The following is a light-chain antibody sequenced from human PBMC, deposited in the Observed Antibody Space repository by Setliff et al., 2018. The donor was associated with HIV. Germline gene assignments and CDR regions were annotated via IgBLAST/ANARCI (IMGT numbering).Light chain of an antibody. CDR1: SSDVGGYNY. J-gene: IGLJ2*01. CDR3: NSYTSSSTLVV. CDR2: EVS. Sequence: QSVLTQPASVSGSPGQSTTISCTGTSSDVGGYNYVSWYQQHPGKVPKLMIYEVSNRPSGVSERFYGSKSGNTASLTISGLQTEDEADYYCNSYTSSSTLVVFGGGTKVTVL. V-gene: IGLV2-14*01.